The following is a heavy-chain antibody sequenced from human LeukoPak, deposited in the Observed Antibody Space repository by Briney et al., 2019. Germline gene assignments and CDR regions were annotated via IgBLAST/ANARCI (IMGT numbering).Heavy chain of an antibody. CDR3: AKAPGLVSGSSFDY. J-gene: IGHJ4*02. CDR2: ISGSGSST. V-gene: IGHV3-23*01. CDR1: GFTFSSHS. D-gene: IGHD1-26*01. Sequence: GGSLRLSCAASGFTFSSHSMNWVRQAPGKGLEWVSAISGSGSSTFYPDSVKGRFTISRDNSKNTLYLQMNSLRAEDTAVYYCAKAPGLVSGSSFDYWGQGTLVTVSS.